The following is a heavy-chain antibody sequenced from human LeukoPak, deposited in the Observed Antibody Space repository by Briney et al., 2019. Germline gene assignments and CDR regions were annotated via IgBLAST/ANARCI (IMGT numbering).Heavy chain of an antibody. CDR1: GYTFTSYD. CDR2: MNPNSGNT. V-gene: IGHV1-8*02. Sequence: GASVKVSCKASGYTFTSYDINWVRQATGQGLEWMGWMNPNSGNTGYAQKFQGRVTMTRNTSISTAYMELSRLRSDDTAVYYCARGGSAARRQVYAFDIWGQGTMVTVSS. D-gene: IGHD6-6*01. CDR3: ARGGSAARRQVYAFDI. J-gene: IGHJ3*02.